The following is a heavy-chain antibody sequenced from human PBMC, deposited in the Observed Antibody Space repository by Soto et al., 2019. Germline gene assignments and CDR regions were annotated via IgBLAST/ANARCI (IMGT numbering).Heavy chain of an antibody. Sequence: QVQLQESGPGLVKPSETLSLTCTVSGGSISSYYWSWIRQHPGKGLEWIGYIDYSGSTNYNPSLKSRVTISVDTSKNQFSLKLSSVTAADTAVYYCARQPLWSLVPNAFDIWGQGTMVTVSS. CDR3: ARQPLWSLVPNAFDI. CDR1: GGSISSYY. CDR2: IDYSGST. V-gene: IGHV4-59*08. D-gene: IGHD2-21*01. J-gene: IGHJ3*02.